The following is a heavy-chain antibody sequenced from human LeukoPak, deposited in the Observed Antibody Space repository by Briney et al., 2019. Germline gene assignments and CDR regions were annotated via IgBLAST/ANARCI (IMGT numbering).Heavy chain of an antibody. CDR1: GLTFSSYA. Sequence: GSLRLSCAASGLTFSSYAMSWVRQAPGKGLEWIGEINHSGSANYNPSLKSRVTISVDMSKNQFSLKLSSVTAADTAVYYCARSGYDTIRPFDYWGQGTLVTVSS. CDR2: INHSGSA. D-gene: IGHD5-12*01. V-gene: IGHV4-34*01. J-gene: IGHJ4*02. CDR3: ARSGYDTIRPFDY.